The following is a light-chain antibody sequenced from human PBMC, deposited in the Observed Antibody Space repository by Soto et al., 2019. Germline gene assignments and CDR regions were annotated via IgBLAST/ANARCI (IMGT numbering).Light chain of an antibody. CDR1: SSDVGSYNL. Sequence: QSALTQPASVSGSPGQSITISCTGTSSDVGSYNLVSWYQQHPGKAPKLMIYEGSKRPSGVSNRFSGSKSGNTASLTISGLQAEDEADYYCCSYAGSSIVVFGGWTKLTAL. CDR3: CSYAGSSIVV. V-gene: IGLV2-23*01. CDR2: EGS. J-gene: IGLJ2*01.